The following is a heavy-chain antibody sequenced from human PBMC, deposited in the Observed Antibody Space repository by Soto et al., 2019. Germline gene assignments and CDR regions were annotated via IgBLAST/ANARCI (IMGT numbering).Heavy chain of an antibody. J-gene: IGHJ3*02. V-gene: IGHV4-61*01. Sequence: SETLSLTCTVSGGSVSSGSYYWSWIRQPPGKGLEWIGYIYYSGSTNYNPSLKSRVTISVDTSKNQFSLKLSSVTAADTAVYYCARGITMSALDAFDIWGQGTMVPVSS. CDR1: GGSVSSGSYY. CDR3: ARGITMSALDAFDI. CDR2: IYYSGST. D-gene: IGHD3-22*01.